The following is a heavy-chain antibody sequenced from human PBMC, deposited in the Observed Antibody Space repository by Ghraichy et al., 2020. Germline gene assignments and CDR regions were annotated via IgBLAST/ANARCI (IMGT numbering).Heavy chain of an antibody. V-gene: IGHV3-48*03. J-gene: IGHJ4*02. D-gene: IGHD3-3*01. CDR2: ISTTSSGI. CDR3: AIGGRSGGW. CDR1: GFTFSNYE. Sequence: GGSLRLSCAASGFTFSNYEMNWVRQAPGKGLECISHISTTSSGIYYAASVRGRFTTSRDNAKNSLYLQMSSLRAEDTAVYYCAIGGRSGGWWGQGTLVTVSS.